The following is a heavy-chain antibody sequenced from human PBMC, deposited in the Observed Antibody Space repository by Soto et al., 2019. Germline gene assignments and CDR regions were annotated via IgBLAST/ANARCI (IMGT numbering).Heavy chain of an antibody. Sequence: PGGSLRLSCAASGFTFSSYAMSWVRQAPGKGLEWVSAISGSGGSTYYADSVKGRFTISRDNSKNTLYLQMNSLRAEDTAVYYCAKEIYDILTGLDAFDIWGQGTMVTVSS. V-gene: IGHV3-23*01. CDR3: AKEIYDILTGLDAFDI. J-gene: IGHJ3*02. D-gene: IGHD3-9*01. CDR2: ISGSGGST. CDR1: GFTFSSYA.